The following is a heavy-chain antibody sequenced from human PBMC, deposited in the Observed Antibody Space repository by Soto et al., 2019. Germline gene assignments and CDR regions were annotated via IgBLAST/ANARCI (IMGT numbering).Heavy chain of an antibody. D-gene: IGHD3-22*01. CDR3: AATLEPSYYYDSSGYGF. V-gene: IGHV1-18*01. CDR2: ISAYNGNT. CDR1: GYTFTSYG. Sequence: ASVKVSCKASGYTFTSYGISWVRQAPGQGLEWMGWISAYNGNTNYAQKLQGRVTMTTDTSTSTAYMELSSLRSEDTAVYYCAATLEPSYYYDSSGYGFWGQGTLVTVSS. J-gene: IGHJ4*02.